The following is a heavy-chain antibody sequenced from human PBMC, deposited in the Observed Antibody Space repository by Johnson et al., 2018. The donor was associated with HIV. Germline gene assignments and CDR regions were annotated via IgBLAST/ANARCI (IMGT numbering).Heavy chain of an antibody. V-gene: IGHV3-30*03. J-gene: IGHJ3*02. CDR1: GFTFSSYG. CDR3: ARGSQEMVTIWNAFDI. CDR2: ISYGESNE. D-gene: IGHD5-24*01. Sequence: QVQLVESGGGVVQPGRSLRLSCAASGFTFSSYGMHWVRQAPGKGLEWVAVISYGESNEYYADSVKGRFTISRDNSKKTLHLQMSSLRGDDTAVYYCARGSQEMVTIWNAFDIWGQGTMVTVSS.